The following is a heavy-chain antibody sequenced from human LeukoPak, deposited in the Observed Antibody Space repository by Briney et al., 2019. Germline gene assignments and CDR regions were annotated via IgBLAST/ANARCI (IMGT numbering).Heavy chain of an antibody. D-gene: IGHD5-18*01. CDR2: IYYSGDT. CDR1: GDSISSGDYY. J-gene: IGHJ4*02. V-gene: IGHV4-31*02. Sequence: SETLSLTCTVSGDSISSGDYYWGWIRQHPGKGLEWIGYIYYSGDTYYNPSLKSRVTISVDTSKNQFSLKLSSVTAADTAVYYCARAPRDTNSWYYFDYWGQGTLVSVSS. CDR3: ARAPRDTNSWYYFDY.